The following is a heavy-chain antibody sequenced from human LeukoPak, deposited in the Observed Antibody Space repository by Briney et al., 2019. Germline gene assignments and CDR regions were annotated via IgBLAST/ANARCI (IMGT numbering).Heavy chain of an antibody. D-gene: IGHD1-26*01. CDR1: GFTFSSYG. Sequence: GGSLRLSCAASGFTFSSYGMHWVRQAPGKGLEWVAVIWYDGSNKYYADSVKGRFTISRDNSKNTLYLQMNSLRAEDTAVYYCARESGGSHDAFDTWGQGTMVTVSS. V-gene: IGHV3-33*01. CDR3: ARESGGSHDAFDT. J-gene: IGHJ3*02. CDR2: IWYDGSNK.